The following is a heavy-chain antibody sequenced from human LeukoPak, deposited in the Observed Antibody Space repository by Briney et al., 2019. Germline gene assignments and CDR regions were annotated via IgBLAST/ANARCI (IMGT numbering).Heavy chain of an antibody. V-gene: IGHV4-30-4*08. CDR3: ARAPPTYFWSGYGYYYMDV. CDR2: IYYSGST. D-gene: IGHD3-3*01. Sequence: SQTLSLTCTVSGGSISSGDYYWSWIRPPPGKGLEWIGYIYYSGSTYYNPSLKSRVTISVDTSKNQFSLKLSSVTAADTAVYYCARAPPTYFWSGYGYYYMDVWGKGTTVTVSS. J-gene: IGHJ6*03. CDR1: GGSISSGDYY.